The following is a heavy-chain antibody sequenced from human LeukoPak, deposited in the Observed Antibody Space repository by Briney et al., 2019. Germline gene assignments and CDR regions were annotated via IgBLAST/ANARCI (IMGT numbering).Heavy chain of an antibody. Sequence: PGRSLRLSCAASGFTFSSYAMHWVRQAPGKGLEWVAVISYDGSNKYYADSVKGRFTISRDNSKNTLYLQMNSLRAEDTAVYYCARDNSSRDYGDYPNDYWGQGTLVTVSS. CDR3: ARDNSSRDYGDYPNDY. D-gene: IGHD4-17*01. CDR2: ISYDGSNK. J-gene: IGHJ4*02. CDR1: GFTFSSYA. V-gene: IGHV3-30-3*01.